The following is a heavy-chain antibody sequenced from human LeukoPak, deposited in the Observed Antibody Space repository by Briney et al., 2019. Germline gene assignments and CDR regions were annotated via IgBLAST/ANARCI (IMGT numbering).Heavy chain of an antibody. CDR2: INPNSKSI. CDR3: ARLPNGDQGGYHDY. CDR1: GFTFSDFS. J-gene: IGHJ4*02. Sequence: GGSLRLSCAASGFTFSDFSMNWVRQAPGKGLEDIAYINPNSKSIWYADSVKGRFTISRDNAKNSLYLQMNSLRVEDTAVYYCARLPNGDQGGYHDYWGQGTLITVSS. V-gene: IGHV3-48*01. D-gene: IGHD5-12*01.